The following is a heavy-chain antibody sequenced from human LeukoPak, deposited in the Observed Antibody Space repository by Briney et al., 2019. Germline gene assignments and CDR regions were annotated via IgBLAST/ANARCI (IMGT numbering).Heavy chain of an antibody. V-gene: IGHV3-21*01. J-gene: IGHJ4*02. CDR3: ARSRGGRRYSSSSGDY. CDR1: GFTFSSYS. CDR2: ISSSSSYI. Sequence: PAGSLTLSCAASGFTFSSYSMNWVRQAPGKGLEWVSSISSSSSYIYYADSVKVRFTISTDNAKNSLYLQMNSLRAEDTAVYYCARSRGGRRYSSSSGDYWGQGTLVTVSS. D-gene: IGHD6-13*01.